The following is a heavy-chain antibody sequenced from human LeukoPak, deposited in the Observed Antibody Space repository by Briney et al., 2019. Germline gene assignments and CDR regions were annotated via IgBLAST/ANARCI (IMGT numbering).Heavy chain of an antibody. V-gene: IGHV1-46*01. CDR3: AREGPNDYVWGSYRSAYFDC. CDR2: INPSGGST. CDR1: GYTFTSYY. Sequence: ASVKVSCKASGYTFTSYYMHWVRQAPGQGLEWMGIINPSGGSTSYAQKFRGRVTMTRDTSTSTVYMELSSLRSEDTAVYYCAREGPNDYVWGSYRSAYFDCWGQGTLVTVSS. J-gene: IGHJ4*02. D-gene: IGHD3-16*02.